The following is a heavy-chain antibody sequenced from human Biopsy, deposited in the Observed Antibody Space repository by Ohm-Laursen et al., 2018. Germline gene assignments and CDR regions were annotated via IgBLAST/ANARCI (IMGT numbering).Heavy chain of an antibody. CDR2: INQAGTT. D-gene: IGHD2-15*01. CDR3: GNEVHGRDY. Sequence: SETLSLTCAVFGKTSSDYHWSWIRQPPGKGLEWIGQINQAGTTNYNPSLKSRVSISADASKYEFSLGLTSVTAADTAVYLCGNEVHGRDYWGLGAQVTVSS. J-gene: IGHJ4*02. CDR1: GKTSSDYH. V-gene: IGHV4-34*08.